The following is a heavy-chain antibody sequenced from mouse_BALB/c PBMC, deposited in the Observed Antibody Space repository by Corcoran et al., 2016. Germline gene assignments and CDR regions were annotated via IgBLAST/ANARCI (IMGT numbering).Heavy chain of an antibody. CDR3: ARSQGSLLLEFAY. V-gene: IGHV8-12*01. D-gene: IGHD1-2*01. CDR2: IYWDDDK. J-gene: IGHJ3*01. CDR1: GFSLSTSGMG. Sequence: VTLKESGHGILQPSKTLSMPCSFSGFSLSTSGMGVSWIRQPLGKGLEWLAHIYWDDDKRYNPSLKSRRTISKDTSSNQVFLKITSVDTAVTATYYFARSQGSLLLEFAYWGQGTLVTVPA.